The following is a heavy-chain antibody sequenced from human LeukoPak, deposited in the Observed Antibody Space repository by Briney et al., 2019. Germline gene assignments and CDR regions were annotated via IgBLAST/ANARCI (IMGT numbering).Heavy chain of an antibody. D-gene: IGHD1-7*01. CDR1: GFTFSEHY. CDR2: ISSNTIYT. J-gene: IGHJ4*02. V-gene: IGHV3-11*06. CDR3: ARDLTGTASY. Sequence: GGSLRLSCAASGFTFSEHYMSWVRQAPGKGLEWLSYISSNTIYTNYADSVKGRFSISRDNAKNSLFLQMSSLRAEDTALYYCARDLTGTASYWGRGTLVTVSS.